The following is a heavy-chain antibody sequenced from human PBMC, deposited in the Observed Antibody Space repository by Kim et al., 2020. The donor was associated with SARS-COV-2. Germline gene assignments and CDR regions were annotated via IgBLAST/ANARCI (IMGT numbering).Heavy chain of an antibody. CDR3: ARQELRYFDWLFSFDP. V-gene: IGHV4-39*01. D-gene: IGHD3-9*01. J-gene: IGHJ5*02. Sequence: SLKSRVTISVDTSKKQFSLKLSSVTAADTAVYYCARQELRYFDWLFSFDPWGQGTLVTVSS.